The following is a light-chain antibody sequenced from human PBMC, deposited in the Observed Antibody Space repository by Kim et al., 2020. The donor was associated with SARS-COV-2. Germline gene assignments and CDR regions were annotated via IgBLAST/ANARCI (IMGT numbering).Light chain of an antibody. CDR2: RNN. CDR3: AAWDDSLRGV. CDR1: SSNIGSNY. Sequence: PGQTVTISCSGSSSNIGSNYVYWYQQLPGTAPKLLIYRNNQRPSGVPDRFSGSKSGTSASLAISGLRSEDEADYYCAAWDDSLRGVFGGGTQLTVL. J-gene: IGLJ3*02. V-gene: IGLV1-47*01.